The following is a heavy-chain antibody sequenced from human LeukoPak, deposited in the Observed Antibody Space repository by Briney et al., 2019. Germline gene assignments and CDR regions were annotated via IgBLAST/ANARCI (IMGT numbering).Heavy chain of an antibody. CDR3: AKDYYYGSGTYSPYFDY. D-gene: IGHD3-10*01. Sequence: GGSLRLSCTVSGFTFDDYAMHWVRQAPGKGLEWVSGISWNSGSIGYADSVKGRFTISRDNAKNSLYLQMNSLRTEDTALYYCAKDYYYGSGTYSPYFDYWGQGTLVTVSS. V-gene: IGHV3-9*01. CDR1: GFTFDDYA. CDR2: ISWNSGSI. J-gene: IGHJ4*02.